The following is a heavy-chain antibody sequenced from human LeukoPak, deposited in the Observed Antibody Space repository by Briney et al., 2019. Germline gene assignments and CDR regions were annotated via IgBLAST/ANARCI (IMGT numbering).Heavy chain of an antibody. CDR1: GYSFTSYW. CDR3: ARRGFVRGWGYYYDSSGYYYYFDY. CDR2: IYPGDSDT. Sequence: GESLKISCKGSGYSFTSYWIGWVRQMPGKGLEWMGIIYPGDSDTRYSPSFQGQVTISADKSISTAYLQWSSLKASDTAMYYCARRGFVRGWGYYYDSSGYYYYFDYWGQGTLVTVSS. V-gene: IGHV5-51*01. D-gene: IGHD3-22*01. J-gene: IGHJ4*02.